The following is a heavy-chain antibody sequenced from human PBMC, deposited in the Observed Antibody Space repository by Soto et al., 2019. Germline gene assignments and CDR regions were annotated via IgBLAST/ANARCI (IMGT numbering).Heavy chain of an antibody. Sequence: PGESLKISCKGSGYSFTTYWINWVRQMPGKGLEWMGRIDPSDSYTNYSPSFEGHVTISADKSIPTAYLQWSSLKASDTAIYYCARRFDSLSLGLEEDYYYYGMDVWGQGTTVTVSS. D-gene: IGHD3-16*01. J-gene: IGHJ6*02. CDR2: IDPSDSYT. CDR1: GYSFTTYW. CDR3: ARRFDSLSLGLEEDYYYYGMDV. V-gene: IGHV5-10-1*01.